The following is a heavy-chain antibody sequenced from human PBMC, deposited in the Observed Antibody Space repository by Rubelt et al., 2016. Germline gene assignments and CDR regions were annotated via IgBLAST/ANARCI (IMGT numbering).Heavy chain of an antibody. J-gene: IGHJ5*02. D-gene: IGHD6-13*01. CDR3: ARGLARAAAATRRLWFDP. Sequence: QVQLQQWGAGLLKPSETLSLTCAVYGGSFSGYYWSWIRQPPGKGLEWIGYIYYSGSTYYNPSLKSRVTISGDTSKNQVSLKLSSGTAADTAVYYCARGLARAAAATRRLWFDPWGQGTLVTVSS. CDR2: IYYSGST. V-gene: IGHV4-34*01. CDR1: GGSFSGYY.